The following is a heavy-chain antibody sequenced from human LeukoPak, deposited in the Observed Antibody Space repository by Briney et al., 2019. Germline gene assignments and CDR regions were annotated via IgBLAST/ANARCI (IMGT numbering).Heavy chain of an antibody. CDR2: ISAYNGNT. CDR1: GYTFTSYG. CDR3: ARGPSYDSSGYPNWFDP. J-gene: IGHJ5*02. V-gene: IGHV1-18*01. D-gene: IGHD3-22*01. Sequence: ASVKVSCKTSGYTFTSYGLSWVRQAPGQGLEWMGWISAYNGNTNYAQKFQGRVTMTTDTSTSTGYMELRRLRSDDTAVYYCARGPSYDSSGYPNWFDPWGQGTLVTVSS.